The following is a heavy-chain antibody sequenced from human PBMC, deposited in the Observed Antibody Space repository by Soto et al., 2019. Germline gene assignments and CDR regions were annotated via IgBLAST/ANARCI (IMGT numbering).Heavy chain of an antibody. D-gene: IGHD2-2*01. J-gene: IGHJ4*02. V-gene: IGHV3-64*04. CDR2: ISSNGGST. CDR1: GFTFSGYA. CDR3: AKGPELRYCDSTICSRRFDY. Sequence: TGGSLRLSCSASGFTFSGYAMHWVRQAPGKGLEYVSAISSNGGSTYYADSVKGRFTISRDNSKNTLYLQMNSLRAEDTALYYCAKGPELRYCDSTICSRRFDYWGQGTLVTVSS.